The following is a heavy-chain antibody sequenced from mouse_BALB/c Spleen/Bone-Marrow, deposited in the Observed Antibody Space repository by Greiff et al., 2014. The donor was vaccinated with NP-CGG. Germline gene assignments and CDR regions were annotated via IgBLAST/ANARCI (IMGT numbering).Heavy chain of an antibody. Sequence: VQLQQSGAELVRPGASVKLSCKASGNTFTNYWMSWVKQRPEQGLEWIGRIDPDDSETHYNQKFKDKAILTVNKSSSTAYMQLSSLTSEDSAVYYCVHFRFAYWGQGTLVTVSA. CDR1: GNTFTNYW. V-gene: IGHV1-52*01. J-gene: IGHJ3*01. CDR3: VHFRFAY. CDR2: IDPDDSET. D-gene: IGHD1-3*01.